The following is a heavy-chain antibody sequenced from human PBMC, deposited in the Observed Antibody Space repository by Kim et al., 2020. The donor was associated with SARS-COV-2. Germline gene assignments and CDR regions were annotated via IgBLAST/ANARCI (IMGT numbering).Heavy chain of an antibody. CDR1: GGSISSGDYY. V-gene: IGHV4-30-4*01. J-gene: IGHJ3*02. D-gene: IGHD3-22*01. CDR2: IYYSGST. CDR3: ARVNVHKTFYYDSSGPDSGAFDI. Sequence: SETLSLTCTVSGGSISSGDYYWSWIRQPPGKGLEWIGYIYYSGSTYYNPSLKSRVTISVDTSKNQFSLKLSSVTAADTAVYYCARVNVHKTFYYDSSGPDSGAFDIWGQGTMVTVSS.